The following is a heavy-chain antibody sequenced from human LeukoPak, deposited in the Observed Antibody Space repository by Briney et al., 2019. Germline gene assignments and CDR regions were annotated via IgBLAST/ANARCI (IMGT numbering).Heavy chain of an antibody. CDR3: ARDTAMVTYWFDP. D-gene: IGHD5-18*01. Sequence: PGGSLRLSCAASGYTFTGYYMHWVRQAPGQGLEWMGWINPNSGGTNYAQKFQGRVTMTRDTSISTAYMELSRLRSDDTAVYYCARDTAMVTYWFDPWGQGTLVTVSS. CDR2: INPNSGGT. J-gene: IGHJ5*02. CDR1: GYTFTGYY. V-gene: IGHV1-2*02.